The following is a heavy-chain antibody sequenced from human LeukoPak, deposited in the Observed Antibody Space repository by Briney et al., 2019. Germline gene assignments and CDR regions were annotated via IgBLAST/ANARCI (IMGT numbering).Heavy chain of an antibody. CDR1: GYSFTSYW. V-gene: IGHV5-10-1*01. J-gene: IGHJ5*02. CDR3: AANERTGYYEAGDFFDP. D-gene: IGHD3/OR15-3a*01. CDR2: IDPSDSYT. Sequence: GESLRFSCKGSGYSFTSYWISWVRQMPGKGLEWMGRIDPSDSYTNYSPSFQGHVTISADKSISTAYLQWSSLKASDTAMYYCAANERTGYYEAGDFFDPWGQGTLVTVSS.